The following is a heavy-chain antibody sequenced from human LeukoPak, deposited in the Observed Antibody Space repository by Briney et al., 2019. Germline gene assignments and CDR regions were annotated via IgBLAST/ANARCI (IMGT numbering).Heavy chain of an antibody. Sequence: GGSLRLSCAVSGFTFSSYVMSWVRQAPGKGLEWVSAISGSGGSTYYADSVKGRFTISRDNSKNTLYLQMNSLRAEDAAVYYCARPSHDNGDYVGYWGQGTLVTVSS. D-gene: IGHD4-17*01. CDR3: ARPSHDNGDYVGY. J-gene: IGHJ4*02. CDR2: ISGSGGST. V-gene: IGHV3-23*01. CDR1: GFTFSSYV.